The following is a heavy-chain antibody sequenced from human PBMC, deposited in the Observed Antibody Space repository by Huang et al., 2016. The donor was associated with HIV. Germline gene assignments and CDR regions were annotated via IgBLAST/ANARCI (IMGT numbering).Heavy chain of an antibody. J-gene: IGHJ4*02. Sequence: HVRLQESGPGLVKPSQTLALTCTVSGVPISSGGYYWPWLRQPPGRGLEWIGYVYYSGSTHYNPSLNSRLTISLDMSKNQFYLKVNSVTAADTAVYYCARAPYDSRGYYWWGQGALVTVSS. V-gene: IGHV4-30-4*01. CDR2: VYYSGST. CDR1: GVPISSGGYY. CDR3: ARAPYDSRGYYW. D-gene: IGHD3-22*01.